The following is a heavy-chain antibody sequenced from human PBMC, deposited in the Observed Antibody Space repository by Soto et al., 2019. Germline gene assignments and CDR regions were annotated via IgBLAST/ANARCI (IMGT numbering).Heavy chain of an antibody. D-gene: IGHD3-10*01. CDR1: GGSITRSAYY. Sequence: SETLSLTCSVSGGSITRSAYYWGWIRQPPGKGLEWIGNVFYSGSTYYNPSLKSRVTIDVDTSKNQFSLNLTSVTAADTAVYYCARHWFSYKCMDVWGQGTTVTVSS. V-gene: IGHV4-39*01. J-gene: IGHJ6*02. CDR2: VFYSGST. CDR3: ARHWFSYKCMDV.